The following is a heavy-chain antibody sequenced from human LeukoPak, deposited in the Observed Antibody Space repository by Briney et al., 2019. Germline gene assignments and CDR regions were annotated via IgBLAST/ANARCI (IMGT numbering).Heavy chain of an antibody. V-gene: IGHV3-33*06. Sequence: GGSLRLSCAAYGFTFSSYGMHWVRQAPGKGLEWVAVIWYDGSNKYYADSVKGRFTISRDNSKNTLYLQMNCLRAEDTAVYYCAKEGSSWSSSDFDYWGQGTLVTVSS. J-gene: IGHJ4*02. D-gene: IGHD6-13*01. CDR3: AKEGSSWSSSDFDY. CDR1: GFTFSSYG. CDR2: IWYDGSNK.